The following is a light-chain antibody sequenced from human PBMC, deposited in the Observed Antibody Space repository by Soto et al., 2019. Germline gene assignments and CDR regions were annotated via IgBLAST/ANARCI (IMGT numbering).Light chain of an antibody. CDR3: ASRSGSNTHV. Sequence: QSALTQPASVSGSPGQSITIYCTGTSSDVGGYNFVSWYQHHPGKAPKHMISEVSNRPSGVTDRFSGSKSGNTASLTISGLQAEAEAEYYFASRSGSNTHVFGTGTKLTVL. CDR1: SSDVGGYNF. CDR2: EVS. J-gene: IGLJ1*01. V-gene: IGLV2-14*01.